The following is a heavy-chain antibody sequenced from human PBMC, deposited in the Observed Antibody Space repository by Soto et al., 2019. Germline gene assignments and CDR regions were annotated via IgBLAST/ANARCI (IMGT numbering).Heavy chain of an antibody. D-gene: IGHD4-17*01. CDR2: ITDNGGST. J-gene: IGHJ4*02. Sequence: PGGSLRLSCAASGFTFSRDGMSLVRQAPGKGLEWVSLITDNGGSTYYADSVKGRFTISRDNTKNTLFLQMNSLRAEDTAVYYCAKERATTTAFEYWGQGAMVTVSS. CDR1: GFTFSRDG. CDR3: AKERATTTAFEY. V-gene: IGHV3-23*01.